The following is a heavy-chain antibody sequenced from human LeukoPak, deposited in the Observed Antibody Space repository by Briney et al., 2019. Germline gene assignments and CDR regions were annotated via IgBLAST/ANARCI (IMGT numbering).Heavy chain of an antibody. D-gene: IGHD6-19*01. CDR1: GGSISSGDYY. CDR3: ARGRRQWLVFFDY. V-gene: IGHV4-30-4*01. J-gene: IGHJ4*02. CDR2: IYYSGST. Sequence: SETLSLTCTVSGGSISSGDYYWSWIRQPPGKGLEWIGYIYYSGSTYYNPSLKSRVTISVDTSKNQFSLKLSSVTAADTAVYYCARGRRQWLVFFDYWGQGTLVTVSS.